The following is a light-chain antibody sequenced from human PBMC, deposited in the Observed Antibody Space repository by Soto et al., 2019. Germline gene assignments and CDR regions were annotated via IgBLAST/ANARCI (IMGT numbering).Light chain of an antibody. CDR1: QSVSSN. V-gene: IGKV3-15*01. J-gene: IGKJ1*01. Sequence: EIVITQSPVTLSVSPGERATPSCRASQSVSSNLAWYQQKPGQAPRLLIYGASTRATGIPARFSGSGSGTEFTLTISSXQSEDFAVYYCQQYNNWPPTFGQGTKVDIK. CDR3: QQYNNWPPT. CDR2: GAS.